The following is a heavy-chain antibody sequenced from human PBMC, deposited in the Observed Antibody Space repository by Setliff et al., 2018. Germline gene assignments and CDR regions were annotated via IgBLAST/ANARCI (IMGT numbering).Heavy chain of an antibody. V-gene: IGHV2-26*01. CDR2: IFSNDEK. CDR3: ARFYYDYVWGSYRYTYFDY. Sequence: SGPTLVNPTETLTLTCTVSGFSLSNARMGVSWIRQPPGKALEWLAHIFSNDEKSYSTPLKSRLTISKDTSKSQVVLTMTNMDPVDTATYYCARFYYDYVWGSYRYTYFDYWGQGTLVTVSS. J-gene: IGHJ4*02. CDR1: GFSLSNARMG. D-gene: IGHD3-16*02.